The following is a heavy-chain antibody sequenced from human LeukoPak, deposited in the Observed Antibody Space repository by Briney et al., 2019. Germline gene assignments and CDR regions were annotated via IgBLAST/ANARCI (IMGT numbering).Heavy chain of an antibody. J-gene: IGHJ4*02. V-gene: IGHV3-30-3*01. CDR2: ISFDGSNK. Sequence: GGSLRLSCAASGFIFSSYAVHWVRQAPGKGLEWVAFISFDGSNKYYADSVKGRFTISRVNSKNTLYLQMNSLRAEDTAVYYCARQVAGLDYWGQGTLVTVSS. CDR1: GFIFSSYA. CDR3: ARQVAGLDY. D-gene: IGHD6-19*01.